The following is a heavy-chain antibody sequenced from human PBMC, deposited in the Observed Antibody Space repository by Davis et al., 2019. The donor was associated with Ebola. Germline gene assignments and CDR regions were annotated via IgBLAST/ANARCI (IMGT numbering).Heavy chain of an antibody. J-gene: IGHJ6*02. Sequence: SETLSLTCAVSGGSISSSNWWSWIRQPQGKGLEWIGYIYYSGSTNHNPSLKSRVTISVDTSKNQFSLKLSSVTAADTAVYYCARARPWAGYGMDVWGQGTTVTVSS. CDR3: ARARPWAGYGMDV. D-gene: IGHD3/OR15-3a*01. V-gene: IGHV4-61*05. CDR2: IYYSGST. CDR1: GGSISSSNW.